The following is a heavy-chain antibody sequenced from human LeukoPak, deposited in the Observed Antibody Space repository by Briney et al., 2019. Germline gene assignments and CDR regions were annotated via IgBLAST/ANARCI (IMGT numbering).Heavy chain of an antibody. CDR2: INPNSGDT. D-gene: IGHD6-6*01. CDR1: GYTFTDYY. CDR3: ARMWSTSSGEYHWFAA. J-gene: IGHJ5*02. V-gene: IGHV1-2*02. Sequence: ASVTESCKASGYTFTDYYMYWVRQAPGQGLEWMGWINPNSGDTNYAQKFQGRVTMTRDTSISTAYMELSRLRSDDTAVFYCARMWSTSSGEYHWFAACGQGTLVTVSS.